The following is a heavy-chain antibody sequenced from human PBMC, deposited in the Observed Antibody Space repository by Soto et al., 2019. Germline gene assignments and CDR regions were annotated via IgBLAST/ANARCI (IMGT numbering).Heavy chain of an antibody. CDR1: GFTFSSYA. V-gene: IGHV3-23*01. CDR3: AKEGLFRYYYYGMDV. Sequence: PGWSLRLSCAASGFTFSSYAMSWVRQAPGKGLEWVSAISGSGGSTYYADSVKGRFTISRDNSKNTLYLQMNSLRAEDTAVYYCAKEGLFRYYYYGMDVWGQGTPVTVYS. J-gene: IGHJ6*02. CDR2: ISGSGGST.